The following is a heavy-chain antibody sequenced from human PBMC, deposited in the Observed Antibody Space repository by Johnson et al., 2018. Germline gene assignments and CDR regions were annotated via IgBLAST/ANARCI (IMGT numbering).Heavy chain of an antibody. Sequence: VQLVESGGGVVQPGRSLRLSCAASGFTFSSYGMHWVRQAPGKGLEWVAVISYDGSNKYYADSVKGQFTISRDSSKNTLYLQMNSLRAEDTAVYYCARVRASYDILSGSESCLDAFDIWGQGTMVTVSS. CDR3: ARVRASYDILSGSESCLDAFDI. CDR2: ISYDGSNK. D-gene: IGHD3-9*01. J-gene: IGHJ3*02. CDR1: GFTFSSYG. V-gene: IGHV3-30*03.